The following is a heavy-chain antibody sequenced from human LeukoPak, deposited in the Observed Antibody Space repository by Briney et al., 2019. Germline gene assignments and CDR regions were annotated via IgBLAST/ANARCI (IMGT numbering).Heavy chain of an antibody. Sequence: SGGSLILGCAASGFTFRNFAMRWVRQAPGKGLEWLSSIGTAGTYYADSVEGRFTISRDDSQNTLYFQLNSLRFDDPALYCFAKNWGPRHMGGQGTMVSVSS. CDR1: GFTFRNFA. V-gene: IGHV3-23*03. CDR3: AKNWGPRHM. D-gene: IGHD3-16*01. J-gene: IGHJ3*01. CDR2: IGTAGT.